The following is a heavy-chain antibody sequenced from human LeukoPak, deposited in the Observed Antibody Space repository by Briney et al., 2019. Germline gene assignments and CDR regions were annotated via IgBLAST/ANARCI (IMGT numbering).Heavy chain of an antibody. Sequence: SETLSLTCTVSGGSISSYYWSWIRQPPGKGLEWIGYIYYSGSTNYNPSLKSRVTMSVDTSKNQFSLKLSSVTAADTAVYYCARDLSYSSGRRGCMDVWGQGTTVTVSS. CDR1: GGSISSYY. J-gene: IGHJ6*02. CDR2: IYYSGST. V-gene: IGHV4-59*01. CDR3: ARDLSYSSGRRGCMDV. D-gene: IGHD6-19*01.